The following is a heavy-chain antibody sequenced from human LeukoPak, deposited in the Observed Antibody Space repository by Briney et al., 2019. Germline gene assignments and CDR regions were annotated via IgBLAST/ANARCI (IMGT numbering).Heavy chain of an antibody. V-gene: IGHV3-23*01. CDR3: AKADSEAAGEY. CDR1: GFTFSSYA. J-gene: IGHJ4*02. D-gene: IGHD6-13*01. Sequence: GGSLRLSCAASGFTFSSYAMSCVRQAPGKGLEWVSAISGSGGSTYYADSVKGRFTISRDNSKNTLYLQMNSLRAEDTPVYYCAKADSEAAGEYWGQGTLVTVSS. CDR2: ISGSGGST.